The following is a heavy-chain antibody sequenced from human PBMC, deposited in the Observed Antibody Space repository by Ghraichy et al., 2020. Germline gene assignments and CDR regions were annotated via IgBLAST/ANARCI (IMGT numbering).Heavy chain of an antibody. J-gene: IGHJ3*02. D-gene: IGHD5-12*01. CDR3: ARSEYSGYDYAFDI. CDR2: IYYSGST. Sequence: ESLNISCTVSGGSVSSGSYYWSWIRQPPGKGLEWIGYIYYSGSTNYNPSLKSRVTISVDTSKNQFSLKLSSVTAADTAVYYCARSEYSGYDYAFDIWGQGTMVTVSS. V-gene: IGHV4-61*01. CDR1: GGSVSSGSYY.